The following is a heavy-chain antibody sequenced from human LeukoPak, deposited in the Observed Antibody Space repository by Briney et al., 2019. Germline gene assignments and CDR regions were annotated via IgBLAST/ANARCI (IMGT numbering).Heavy chain of an antibody. CDR2: IYHSGST. J-gene: IGHJ5*02. CDR3: ARDSSEGSPYWFDP. D-gene: IGHD3-10*01. Sequence: SETLSLTCAVSGGSISSSNWWSWVRQPPGKGLEWIGEIYHSGSTNYNPSLKSRVTISVDKSKNQFSLKLSSVTAADTAVYYCARDSSEGSPYWFDPWGQGTLVTVSS. CDR1: GGSISSSNW. V-gene: IGHV4-4*02.